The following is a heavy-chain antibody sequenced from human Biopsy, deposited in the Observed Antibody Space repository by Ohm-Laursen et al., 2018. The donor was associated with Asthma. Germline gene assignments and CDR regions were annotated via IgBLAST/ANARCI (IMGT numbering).Heavy chain of an antibody. CDR1: GFTFDDYA. J-gene: IGHJ6*02. D-gene: IGHD3-3*01. V-gene: IGHV3-9*01. Sequence: RSLRLSCAASGFTFDDYAMHWVRQAPGKGLEWVSGISWNSGSISYADSVKGRFTISRDNAKNSLYLQMNSLRAEDTAVYYCARVDTIFGVVIPIYYYYGMDAWGQGTTVTVSS. CDR3: ARVDTIFGVVIPIYYYYGMDA. CDR2: ISWNSGSI.